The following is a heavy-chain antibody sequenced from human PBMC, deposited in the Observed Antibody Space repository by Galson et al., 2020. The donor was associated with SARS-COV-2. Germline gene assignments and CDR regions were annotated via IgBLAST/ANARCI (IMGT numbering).Heavy chain of an antibody. Sequence: GESLKISCKASGYRFTSYAMHWVRQAPGQGLEWMGWISAGSGNTEYSQKFQDRVTITRDTSASTGYMELSRLSSEDTAIYYCARRGTGYSSDWGTDWYLDLWGRGTLVTVSS. CDR1: GYRFTSYA. V-gene: IGHV1-3*01. CDR2: ISAGSGNT. J-gene: IGHJ2*01. CDR3: ARRGTGYSSDWGTDWYLDL. D-gene: IGHD6-19*01.